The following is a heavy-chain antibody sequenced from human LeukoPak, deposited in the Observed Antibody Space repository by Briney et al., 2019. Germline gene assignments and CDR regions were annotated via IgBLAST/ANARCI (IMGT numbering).Heavy chain of an antibody. Sequence: GGSLRLSCAASEFSVGSNYMTWVRQAPGKGLEWVSFIYSGTIHYSDSVKGRFTISRDNSKNTLYLQMNSLRAEDTAVYYCARRAGAYSHPYDYWGQGTLVTVSS. J-gene: IGHJ4*02. CDR3: ARRAGAYSHPYDY. CDR1: EFSVGSNY. CDR2: IYSGTI. V-gene: IGHV3-53*01. D-gene: IGHD4/OR15-4a*01.